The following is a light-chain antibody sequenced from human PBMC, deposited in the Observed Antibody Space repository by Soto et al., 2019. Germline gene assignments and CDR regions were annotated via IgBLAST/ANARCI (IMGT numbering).Light chain of an antibody. CDR2: DAS. CDR1: QGISSY. CDR3: QQYNSVPWT. J-gene: IGKJ1*01. Sequence: DIQMTQSPSSLSASVGDRVTITCRASQGISSYLAWYQQKPGKVPKLLMYDASTLQSGVPSRFSGSGSGTDFTLTISSLQPEDVATYYCQQYNSVPWTFGQGTKVEIK. V-gene: IGKV1-27*01.